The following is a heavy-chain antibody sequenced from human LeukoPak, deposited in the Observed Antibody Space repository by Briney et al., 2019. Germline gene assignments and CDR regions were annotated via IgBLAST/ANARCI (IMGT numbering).Heavy chain of an antibody. CDR2: INHSGST. Sequence: PSETLSLTCAVYGGSFSGYYWSWIRQPPGKGLEWIGEINHSGSTNYNPSLKSRVTISVDTSKNQFSLKLSSVTAADTAVYYCARGNRSGYPYYYYMDVWGKGITVTVSS. V-gene: IGHV4-34*01. CDR1: GGSFSGYY. CDR3: ARGNRSGYPYYYYMDV. D-gene: IGHD3-3*01. J-gene: IGHJ6*03.